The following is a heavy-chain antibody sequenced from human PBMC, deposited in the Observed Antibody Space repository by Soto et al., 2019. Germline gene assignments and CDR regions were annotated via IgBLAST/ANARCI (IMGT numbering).Heavy chain of an antibody. CDR3: ARVKGYYYDSSGYYFDY. D-gene: IGHD3-22*01. CDR1: GGTFSSYT. J-gene: IGHJ4*02. Sequence: SVKVSCKASGGTFSSYTISCVRQAPGQGLEWMGRIIPILGIANYAQKFQGRVTITADKSTSTAYMELSSLRSEDTAVYYCARVKGYYYDSSGYYFDYWVQGTLVTVSS. V-gene: IGHV1-69*02. CDR2: IIPILGIA.